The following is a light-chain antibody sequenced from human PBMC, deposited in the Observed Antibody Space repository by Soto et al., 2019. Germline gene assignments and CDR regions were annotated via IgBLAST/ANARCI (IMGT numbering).Light chain of an antibody. CDR3: VSWDDNLSARG. V-gene: IGLV1-47*01. Sequence: QSVLTPPPSVSGSRGQNVTISCIGSRSNIGSSIVHWYQQLPGTAPTHIIYMNNQRPSGVPDRFSGSKSGTSASLVISGLRSEDEADYYCVSWDDNLSARGFGGGTKVTVL. CDR1: RSNIGSSI. J-gene: IGLJ3*02. CDR2: MNN.